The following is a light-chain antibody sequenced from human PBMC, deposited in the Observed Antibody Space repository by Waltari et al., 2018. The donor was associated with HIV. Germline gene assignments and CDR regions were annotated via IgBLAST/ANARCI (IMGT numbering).Light chain of an antibody. CDR3: QVWDDSDHWV. J-gene: IGLJ2*01. CDR2: DIN. CDR1: NIGSKS. V-gene: IGLV3-21*02. Sequence: SSVLTHPPSVSVVPGRTATIICAGQNIGSKSVRWSQQRPGQAPLLFMYDINNRPSAIPERFSGFSSGNTAALAISRVEAGDEADYYCQVWDDSDHWVFGGGTKLTVL.